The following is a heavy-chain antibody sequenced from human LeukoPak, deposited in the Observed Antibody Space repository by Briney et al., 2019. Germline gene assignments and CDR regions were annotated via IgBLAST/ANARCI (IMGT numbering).Heavy chain of an antibody. CDR3: ARDYDILTGYYDPPHFDY. Sequence: GGSLRLSCAASGFTFSNYWVTWVRQAPGKGLEWVANMKHDGSETFYVDSVKGRFTISRVNAQNSLYLQMTSLRAEDTAVYYCARDYDILTGYYDPPHFDYWGQGTLVTVSS. CDR2: MKHDGSET. D-gene: IGHD3-9*01. V-gene: IGHV3-7*05. J-gene: IGHJ4*02. CDR1: GFTFSNYW.